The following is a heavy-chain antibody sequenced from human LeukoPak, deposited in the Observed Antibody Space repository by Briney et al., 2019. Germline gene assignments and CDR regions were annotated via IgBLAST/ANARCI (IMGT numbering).Heavy chain of an antibody. J-gene: IGHJ4*02. Sequence: KTSETLSLTCTVSGGSISSSSYYWGWIRQPPGKGLEWIGEITPSGSTNYSPSLKSRVSISIDTSKKKLSLRLTSVTAADSAVYYCASSFYYDSRDYWGQGTLVTVSS. CDR2: ITPSGST. D-gene: IGHD3-22*01. V-gene: IGHV4-39*07. CDR3: ASSFYYDSRDY. CDR1: GGSISSSSYY.